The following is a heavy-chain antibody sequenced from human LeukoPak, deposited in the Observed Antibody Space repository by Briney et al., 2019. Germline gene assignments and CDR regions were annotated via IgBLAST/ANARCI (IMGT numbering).Heavy chain of an antibody. V-gene: IGHV4-61*01. CDR2: IYYSGST. Sequence: SETLSLTCTVSGGSVSSGSYYWRWIRQPPGKGLEWIGYIYYSGSTNYNPSLKSRVTISVDTSKNQFSLKLSSVTAADTAVYYCARVGGGNSWYYFDYWGQGTLVTVPS. J-gene: IGHJ4*02. CDR1: GGSVSSGSYY. D-gene: IGHD4-23*01. CDR3: ARVGGGNSWYYFDY.